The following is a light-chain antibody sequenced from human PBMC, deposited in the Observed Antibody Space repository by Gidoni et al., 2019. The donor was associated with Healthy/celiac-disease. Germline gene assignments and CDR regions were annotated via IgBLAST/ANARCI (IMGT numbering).Light chain of an antibody. CDR3: QQSYSTPPT. J-gene: IGKJ2*01. V-gene: IGKV1-39*01. CDR1: QSISSY. Sequence: IQLTQSPSSLSASVGDRVTITCRARQSISSYLNWYQQKPGKAPKLLVFAASSLKSGVPSRFSGSGSETDFTLTISSLQPEDFATYYCQQSYSTPPTFGQGTKLEIK. CDR2: AAS.